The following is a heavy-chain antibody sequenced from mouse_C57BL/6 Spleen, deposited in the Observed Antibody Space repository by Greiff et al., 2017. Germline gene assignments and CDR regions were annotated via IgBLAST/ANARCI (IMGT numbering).Heavy chain of an antibody. V-gene: IGHV1-59*01. CDR1: GYTFTSYW. D-gene: IGHD6-5*01. CDR2: IDPSDSYT. Sequence: QVQLQQPGAELVRPGTSVKLSCKASGYTFTSYWMHWVKQRPGQGLEWIGVIDPSDSYTNYNQKFKGKATLTVETSSSTAYMQLSSLTSEDSAVYYCARSGAYHWYFDVWGTGTTVTVSS. CDR3: ARSGAYHWYFDV. J-gene: IGHJ1*03.